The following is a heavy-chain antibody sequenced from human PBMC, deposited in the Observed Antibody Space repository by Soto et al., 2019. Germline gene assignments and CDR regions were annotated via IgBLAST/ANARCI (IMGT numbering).Heavy chain of an antibody. D-gene: IGHD6-19*01. CDR3: ARKKAVASTGWLDP. CDR2: VHTSGST. V-gene: IGHV4-4*07. Sequence: QVLLQESGPGLVKPSETLSLTCTVSGDSISSYFWSWIRQPAGKGLEWIGRVHTSGSTTYNPSLKSAVTMAVDTSKSQFYLKLTSVTASDTAVDYCARKKAVASTGWLDPWGQGTLVTVSS. CDR1: GDSISSYF. J-gene: IGHJ5*02.